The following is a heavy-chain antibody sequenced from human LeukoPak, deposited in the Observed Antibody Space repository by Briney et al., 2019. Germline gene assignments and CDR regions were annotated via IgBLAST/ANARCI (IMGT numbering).Heavy chain of an antibody. Sequence: SDTLSLTCAVSGYSISSTNWWGWIRQPPGKGLEWIGYIYYTGNNNYNPSLKSRVTMSVDTSKNQFSLKLSSVTAADTAVYYCARLGQVAGTTESYFDYWGQGTLVTVSS. D-gene: IGHD1-1*01. V-gene: IGHV4-28*01. CDR1: GYSISSTNW. CDR3: ARLGQVAGTTESYFDY. CDR2: IYYTGNN. J-gene: IGHJ4*02.